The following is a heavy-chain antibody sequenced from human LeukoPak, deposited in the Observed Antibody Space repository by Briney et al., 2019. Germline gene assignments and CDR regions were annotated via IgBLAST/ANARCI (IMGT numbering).Heavy chain of an antibody. Sequence: SETLSLTCTVSGGSISSYYWSWIRQPAGKGLEWIGRIYTSGSTNYNPSLKSRVTMSVDTSRNRFSLKLSSVTAADTAVYYCARRRPLYYGSGSYSREFDYWGQGTLVTVSS. CDR2: IYTSGST. D-gene: IGHD3-10*01. CDR1: GGSISSYY. V-gene: IGHV4-4*07. CDR3: ARRRPLYYGSGSYSREFDY. J-gene: IGHJ4*02.